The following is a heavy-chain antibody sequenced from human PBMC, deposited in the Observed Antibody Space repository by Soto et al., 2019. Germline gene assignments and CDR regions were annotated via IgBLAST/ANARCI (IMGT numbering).Heavy chain of an antibody. Sequence: EVQLVESGGGLVQPGGSLRLSCAASGFTFSSYAMSWVRQSPGKGLEWVSDISGSSDSTNYPDSVKGRFTISRDNSKNTLYLQMNSLRVEDTAIYYCAKRAGRYVSAFDIWGQGTMVTVSS. V-gene: IGHV3-23*04. J-gene: IGHJ3*02. CDR2: ISGSSDST. CDR3: AKRAGRYVSAFDI. CDR1: GFTFSSYA. D-gene: IGHD1-26*01.